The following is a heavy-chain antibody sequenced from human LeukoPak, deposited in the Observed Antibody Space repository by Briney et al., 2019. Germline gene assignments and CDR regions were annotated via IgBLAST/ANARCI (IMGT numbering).Heavy chain of an antibody. CDR3: ARDTTIYYDSSGYRLHDDY. V-gene: IGHV1-18*01. CDR1: GYAFTSYG. CDR2: ISAYNGNT. D-gene: IGHD3-22*01. J-gene: IGHJ4*02. Sequence: ASVKVTCKASGYAFTSYGISWVRQAPGQGLEWMGWISAYNGNTNYAQKLQGRVTMTTDTSTSTAYTELRSLRSDDTAVYYCARDTTIYYDSSGYRLHDDYWGQGTLVTVSS.